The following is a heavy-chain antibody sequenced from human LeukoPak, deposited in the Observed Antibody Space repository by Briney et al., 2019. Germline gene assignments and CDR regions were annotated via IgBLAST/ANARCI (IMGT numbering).Heavy chain of an antibody. D-gene: IGHD2-8*01. V-gene: IGHV1-18*01. CDR1: GHTFTSYG. CDR2: ISAYNGNT. J-gene: IGHJ4*02. Sequence: GASVKVSCKASGHTFTSYGISWVRQAPGQGLEWMGWISAYNGNTNYAQKLQGRVTMTTDTSTSTAYMELRSLRSDDTAVYYCARDRARYCTNGVCYFGNDKDYWGQGTLVTVSS. CDR3: ARDRARYCTNGVCYFGNDKDY.